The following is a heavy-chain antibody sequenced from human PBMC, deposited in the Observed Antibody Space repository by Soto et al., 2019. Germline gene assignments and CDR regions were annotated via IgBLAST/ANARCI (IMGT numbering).Heavy chain of an antibody. CDR3: ARSLFIASTDTEPFDS. CDR2: ISGGGNDR. CDR1: GFTFSSYA. J-gene: IGHJ4*02. D-gene: IGHD6-13*01. V-gene: IGHV3-23*01. Sequence: EVQLLESGGGLVQPGGSLTLSCAASGFTFSSYAMSWVRQAPGKGLEWVSAISGGGNDRFYADSVRGRFTISRDNSRNTLYLHMNSLRAEDTAVHYCARSLFIASTDTEPFDSWGQGTLVTVPS.